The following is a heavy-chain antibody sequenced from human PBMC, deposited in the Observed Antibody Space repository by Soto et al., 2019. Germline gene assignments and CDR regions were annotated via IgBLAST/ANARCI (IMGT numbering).Heavy chain of an antibody. D-gene: IGHD5-12*01. CDR2: INAGNGNT. V-gene: IGHV1-3*01. CDR1: GYTFTSYA. CDR3: ARDSKRYSGYAFYYMDV. Sequence: ASVKVSCKASGYTFTSYAMHWVRQAPGQRLEWMGWINAGNGNTKYSQKFQGRVTITRDTSASTAYMELSSLRSEDTAVYYCARDSKRYSGYAFYYMDVWGKGTSVTVAS. J-gene: IGHJ6*03.